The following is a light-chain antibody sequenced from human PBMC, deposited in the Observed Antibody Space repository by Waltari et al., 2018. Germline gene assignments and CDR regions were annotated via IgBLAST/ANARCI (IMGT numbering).Light chain of an antibody. CDR3: SSYAGNNNVV. Sequence: QSALTQPPSASGSPGQSVTIPCTGTSSDVGGYNYVSWYQQYPGKAPKVMIYEVSKPPSGVPDRFSGSKSDNTACLTVSGVQAEDEADYYCSSYAGNNNVVFGGGTKLTVL. V-gene: IGLV2-8*01. CDR1: SSDVGGYNY. J-gene: IGLJ3*02. CDR2: EVS.